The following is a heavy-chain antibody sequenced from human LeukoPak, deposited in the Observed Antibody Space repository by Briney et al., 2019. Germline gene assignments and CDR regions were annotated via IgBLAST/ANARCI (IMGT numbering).Heavy chain of an antibody. D-gene: IGHD3-22*01. CDR1: GFTFSSYS. V-gene: IGHV3-21*01. J-gene: IGHJ4*02. CDR2: ISSSSSYI. CDR3: ARDGQGTKYYYDSSGYYPFDY. Sequence: GGSLRLSCAASGFTFSSYSMYWVRQAPGKGLEWVSSISSSSSYIYYADSVKGRFTISRDNAKNSLYLQMNSLRAEDTAVYYCARDGQGTKYYYDSSGYYPFDYWGQGTLVTVSS.